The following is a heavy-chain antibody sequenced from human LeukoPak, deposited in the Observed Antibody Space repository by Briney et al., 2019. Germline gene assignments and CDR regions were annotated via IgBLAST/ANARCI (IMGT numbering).Heavy chain of an antibody. V-gene: IGHV3-7*01. CDR1: GFRFNTFW. D-gene: IGHD4/OR15-4a*01. CDR3: ARDTLGEGEDANYAVYYFDY. CDR2: IKQDGNEK. Sequence: GGSLRLSCAASGFRFNTFWMSWVRQAPGQGLEWVANIKQDGNEKYYADSVKGRLTISRDNGKNSLDLQMNSLRADDTAFYYCARDTLGEGEDANYAVYYFDYWGQGTVVTVSS. J-gene: IGHJ4*02.